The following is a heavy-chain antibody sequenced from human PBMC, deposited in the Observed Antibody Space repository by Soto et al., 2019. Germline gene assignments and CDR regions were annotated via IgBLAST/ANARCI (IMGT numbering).Heavy chain of an antibody. D-gene: IGHD3-22*01. CDR2: INPSGGST. Sequence: ASVKVSCKASGYTFTSYYMHWVRQAPGQGLEWMGIINPSGGSTSYAQKFQGRVTMTRDTSTSTVYMELSSLRSEDTAAYYCARDPLSGLFQDYWGQGTLVTVSS. CDR3: ARDPLSGLFQDY. V-gene: IGHV1-46*03. CDR1: GYTFTSYY. J-gene: IGHJ4*02.